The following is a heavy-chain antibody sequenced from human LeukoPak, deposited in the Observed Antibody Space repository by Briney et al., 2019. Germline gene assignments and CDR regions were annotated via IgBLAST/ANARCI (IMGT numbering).Heavy chain of an antibody. CDR2: ISGSGGST. Sequence: GASLRLSCAASGFTFSSYAMSWVRQAPGKGLEWVSAISGSGGSTYYADSVKGRFTISRDNSKNTLYLQMNRLRAEDTAVYYCAKDLLNYYDSSGYYGTTNFDYWGQGTLVTVSS. CDR3: AKDLLNYYDSSGYYGTTNFDY. J-gene: IGHJ4*02. CDR1: GFTFSSYA. V-gene: IGHV3-23*01. D-gene: IGHD3-22*01.